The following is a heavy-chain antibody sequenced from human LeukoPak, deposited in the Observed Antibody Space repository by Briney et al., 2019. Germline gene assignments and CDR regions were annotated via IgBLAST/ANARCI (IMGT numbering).Heavy chain of an antibody. CDR1: GFTFSSYS. D-gene: IGHD2-15*01. V-gene: IGHV3-21*01. J-gene: IGHJ6*02. CDR2: ISSSSSYI. CDR3: ARDRQTPGTDRNYYYGMDV. Sequence: GGSLRLSCAASGFTFSSYSMNWVRQAPGKGLEWVSSISSSSSYIYYADSVKGRFTISRDNAKNSLYLQMNSLRAEDTAVYYCARDRQTPGTDRNYYYGMDVWGQGTTVTVSS.